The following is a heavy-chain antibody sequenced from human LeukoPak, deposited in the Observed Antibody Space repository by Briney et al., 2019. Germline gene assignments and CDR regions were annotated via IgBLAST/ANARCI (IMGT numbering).Heavy chain of an antibody. CDR1: GFTFSDHF. J-gene: IGHJ4*02. CDR3: ARVSYASGSHSDL. D-gene: IGHD3-10*01. V-gene: IGHV3-11*01. Sequence: GGSLRLSCAASGFTFSDHFMSWIRQAPGKGLEWVSFISSSSGSIFYADSVKGRFTISRDNAKNSLYLQMNSLKAEDTAVYYCARVSYASGSHSDLWGPGTLVTVSS. CDR2: ISSSSGSI.